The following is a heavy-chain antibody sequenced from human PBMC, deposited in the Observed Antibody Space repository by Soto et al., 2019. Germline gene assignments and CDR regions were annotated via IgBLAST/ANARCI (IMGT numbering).Heavy chain of an antibody. J-gene: IGHJ4*02. Sequence: QVQLQQWGAGLLKPSETLSLNCAVNGGSLSHYYWSWIRQPPGKGLEWIGEIKGDGSTNYSPSLKSRPTISSDTSTNQFSLRLYAVTAADTGVYYCARGQEGVVATHWDQGTLVTVSS. CDR3: ARGQEGVVATH. CDR1: GGSLSHYY. CDR2: IKGDGST. V-gene: IGHV4-34*01. D-gene: IGHD5-12*01.